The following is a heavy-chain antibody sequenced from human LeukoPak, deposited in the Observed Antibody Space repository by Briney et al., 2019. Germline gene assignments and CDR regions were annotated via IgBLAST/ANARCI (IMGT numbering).Heavy chain of an antibody. CDR3: ARATTAKRGSEGY. J-gene: IGHJ4*02. CDR2: ISYDGSKI. CDR1: GFAFSSYG. D-gene: IGHD4-11*01. Sequence: GGSLRLSCAASGFAFSSYGMHWVRQAPGKGLEWVSIISYDGSKIYYGDSVKGRFTISKDDSENTLYLQMNSLRAEDTGLYYCARATTAKRGSEGYWGRGTLVTVSS. V-gene: IGHV3-30*03.